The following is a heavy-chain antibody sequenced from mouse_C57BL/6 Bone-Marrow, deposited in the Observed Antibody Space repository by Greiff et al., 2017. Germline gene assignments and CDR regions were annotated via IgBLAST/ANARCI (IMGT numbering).Heavy chain of an antibody. Sequence: EVKLMESGAELVRPGASVKLSCTASGFNIKDDYMHWVKQRPEQGLEWIGWIDPENGDTEYASKFQGKATITADTSSNTAYLQLSSLTSEDTAVYYCTTYGSSSYYYAKDYWGQGTSVTVSS. D-gene: IGHD1-1*01. CDR1: GFNIKDDY. J-gene: IGHJ4*01. V-gene: IGHV14-4*01. CDR3: TTYGSSSYYYAKDY. CDR2: IDPENGDT.